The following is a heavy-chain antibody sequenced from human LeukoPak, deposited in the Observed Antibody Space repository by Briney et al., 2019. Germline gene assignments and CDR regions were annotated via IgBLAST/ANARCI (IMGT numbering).Heavy chain of an antibody. Sequence: PSETLSLTCTVSGGSISSSSYYWGWIRQPPGRGLEWIGSIYYSGSTYYNPSLKSRVTISVDTSKNQFSLKLSSVTAADTAVYCCATLDNSFDHWGQGTLVTVSS. D-gene: IGHD2/OR15-2a*01. J-gene: IGHJ5*02. V-gene: IGHV4-39*07. CDR3: ATLDNSFDH. CDR2: IYYSGST. CDR1: GGSISSSSYY.